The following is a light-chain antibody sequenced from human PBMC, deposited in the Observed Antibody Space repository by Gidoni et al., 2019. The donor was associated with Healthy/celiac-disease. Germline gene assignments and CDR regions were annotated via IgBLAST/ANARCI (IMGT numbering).Light chain of an antibody. V-gene: IGKV1-33*01. CDR3: QQYDNLPFT. CDR2: DAS. Sequence: DIQMTQSPTSLSASVADRVTTTCQASQDISNYLNWYQQKPGKAPKLLIYDASNWETGVPSRFSGSGSGTDFTFTISSVQAEDIATYYCQQYDNLPFTFGPGTKVDIK. CDR1: QDISNY. J-gene: IGKJ3*01.